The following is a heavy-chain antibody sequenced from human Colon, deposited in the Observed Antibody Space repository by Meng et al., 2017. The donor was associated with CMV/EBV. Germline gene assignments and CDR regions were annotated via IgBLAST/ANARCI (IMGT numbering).Heavy chain of an antibody. CDR2: MNPNSGNT. Sequence: YTFTSYDINWVRQATGQGLEWMGWMNPNSGNTGYAQKFQGRVTIPRNTSISTAYMELSSLRSEDTAVYYCARRRGGYSRFAPGNFDYWGQGTLVTVSS. J-gene: IGHJ4*02. V-gene: IGHV1-8*03. D-gene: IGHD5-12*01. CDR1: YTFTSYD. CDR3: ARRRGGYSRFAPGNFDY.